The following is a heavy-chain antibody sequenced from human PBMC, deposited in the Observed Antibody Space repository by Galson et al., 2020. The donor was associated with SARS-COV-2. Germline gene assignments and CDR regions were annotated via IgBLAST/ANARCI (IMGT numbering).Heavy chain of an antibody. CDR2: INPNSGGT. CDR1: GYTFTGYY. CDR3: ARDGVHYYGSGSYYPPQPYGMDV. Sequence: ASVKVSCKASGYTFTGYYMHWVRQAPGQGLEWMGWINPNSGGTNYAQKFQGWVTMTRDTSISTAYMELSRLRSDDTAVYYCARDGVHYYGSGSYYPPQPYGMDVWGQGTTVTVSS. V-gene: IGHV1-2*04. J-gene: IGHJ6*02. D-gene: IGHD3-10*01.